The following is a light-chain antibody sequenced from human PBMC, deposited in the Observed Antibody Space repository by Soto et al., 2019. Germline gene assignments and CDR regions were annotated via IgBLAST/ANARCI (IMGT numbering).Light chain of an antibody. V-gene: IGKV1-5*01. CDR3: HQYYRYPLT. CDR2: DAS. CDR1: QSVSRW. Sequence: DIQMTQSPSTLSASVGDRVTITCRASQSVSRWSAWYQQKTGKAPTGLLYDASILANGVPSRFSGSESGTEFTLTISSLRPDDFATYYCHQYYRYPLTFGGGTTVETK. J-gene: IGKJ4*01.